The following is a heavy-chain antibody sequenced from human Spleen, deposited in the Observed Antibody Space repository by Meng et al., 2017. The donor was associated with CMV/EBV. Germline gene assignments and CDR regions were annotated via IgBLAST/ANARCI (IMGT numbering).Heavy chain of an antibody. D-gene: IGHD3-3*01. CDR2: FYYSGST. J-gene: IGHJ4*02. CDR1: GGSVSSGSYY. CDR3: ARANSPRTYDFWRPYHGDFLDF. Sequence: SETLSLTCSVSGGSVSSGSYYWSWIRQPPGKGLEWIAYFYYSGSTNYNPSLKSRVTISVDTSKNQFSLKLSSVTAADTAVYYCARANSPRTYDFWRPYHGDFLDFWGQGALVTVSS. V-gene: IGHV4-61*01.